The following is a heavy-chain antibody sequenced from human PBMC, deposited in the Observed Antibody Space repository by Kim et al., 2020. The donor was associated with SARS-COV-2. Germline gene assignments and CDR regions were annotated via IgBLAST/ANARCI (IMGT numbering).Heavy chain of an antibody. Sequence: GGSLRLSCAASGFTFSSYAMYWVRQAPGKGLEWVAVISYDGSNKYYADSVKGRFTISRDNSKNTLYLQMNSLRAEDTAVYYCARPGSGSYYSFFDYWGQGTLVTVSS. CDR2: ISYDGSNK. J-gene: IGHJ4*02. D-gene: IGHD3-10*01. V-gene: IGHV3-30*04. CDR1: GFTFSSYA. CDR3: ARPGSGSYYSFFDY.